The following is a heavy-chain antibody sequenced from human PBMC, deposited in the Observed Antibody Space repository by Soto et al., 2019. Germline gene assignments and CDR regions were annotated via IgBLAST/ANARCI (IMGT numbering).Heavy chain of an antibody. CDR1: SGSITSSNL. CDR3: AIRTWGRDV. CDR2: IFPNGNT. D-gene: IGHD2-8*01. J-gene: IGHJ6*02. Sequence: VQLQDSGPGLVKPSGTLSLTCAGSSGSITSSNLWSWVRQPPGKGLEWIGEIFPNGNTYYNTSLKSRVTMSVDTSTNQYSLNLGSVTAAETAVYYCAIRTWGRDVWGQGTTVTVSS. V-gene: IGHV4-4*02.